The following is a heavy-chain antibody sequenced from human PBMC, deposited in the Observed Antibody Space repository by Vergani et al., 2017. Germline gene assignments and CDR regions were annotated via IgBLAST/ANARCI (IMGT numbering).Heavy chain of an antibody. D-gene: IGHD3-9*01. CDR1: GFTFSSYS. Sequence: EVQLVESGGGLVKPGGSLRLSCAASGFTFSSYSMNWVRQAPGKGLEWVSSISSSSRYIYYADSVKGRFTISRDNAKNSLYLQMNSLRAEDTAVYYCARDYILTGYVDYWGQGTLVTVSS. CDR2: ISSSSRYI. V-gene: IGHV3-21*01. CDR3: ARDYILTGYVDY. J-gene: IGHJ4*02.